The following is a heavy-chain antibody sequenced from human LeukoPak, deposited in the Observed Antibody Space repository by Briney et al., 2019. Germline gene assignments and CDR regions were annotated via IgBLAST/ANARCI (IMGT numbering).Heavy chain of an antibody. J-gene: IGHJ4*02. CDR3: ARHPGLVVVNTDY. CDR2: MYYSGST. CDR1: GGSISSSTSC. Sequence: KPSETLSLTCTVSGGSISSSTSCWSWVRQPPGKGLEWIGCMYYSGSTYYGSSLKGRVTISLDTPKNQFSLRLSSVTAADTAVYYCARHPGLVVVNTDYWGQGTLVTVSS. D-gene: IGHD3-22*01. V-gene: IGHV4-39*01.